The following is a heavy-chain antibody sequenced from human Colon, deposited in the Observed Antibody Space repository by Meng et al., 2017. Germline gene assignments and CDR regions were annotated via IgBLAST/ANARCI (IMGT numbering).Heavy chain of an antibody. J-gene: IGHJ2*01. D-gene: IGHD3-22*01. Sequence: QVQLPESAPGLVKPSQTLSLPCTVSGGSISSGGFYWSWIRQHPGKGLEWIGYIYSSGSTYYNPSLKSLVSISVDTSKNQFSLKLSSVTAADTAVYYCARGGPYPDSSGFHWYFDLWGRGTLVTVSS. CDR3: ARGGPYPDSSGFHWYFDL. V-gene: IGHV4-31*01. CDR2: IYSSGST. CDR1: GGSISSGGFY.